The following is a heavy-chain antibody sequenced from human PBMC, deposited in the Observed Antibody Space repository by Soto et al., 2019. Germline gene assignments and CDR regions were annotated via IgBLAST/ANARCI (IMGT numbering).Heavy chain of an antibody. D-gene: IGHD6-19*01. CDR2: ISGFNGNT. V-gene: IGHV1-18*01. Sequence: QDQLVQSGAEVKKPGASVTVSCKASGYSFTNYGITWVRQAPGQGLEWMGWISGFNGNTHYAQKLQGRVTMTTDASTSTAYMELSSLRSDDTAVYYCARDRGVVPPVAGNTHYYYYMDVWGKGTTVTVSS. CDR1: GYSFTNYG. J-gene: IGHJ6*03. CDR3: ARDRGVVPPVAGNTHYYYYMDV.